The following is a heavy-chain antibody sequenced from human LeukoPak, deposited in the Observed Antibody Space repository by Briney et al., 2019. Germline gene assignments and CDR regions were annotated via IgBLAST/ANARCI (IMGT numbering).Heavy chain of an antibody. CDR2: TRYDGNNS. D-gene: IGHD1-1*01. CDR3: AKILTLEPDDAFDI. J-gene: IGHJ3*02. CDR1: GFTVSSNY. V-gene: IGHV3-30*02. Sequence: GGSLRLSCAASGFTVSSNYMSWVRQAPGKGLEWVAFTRYDGNNSYYADSVKGRFTISRDNSKNTLYLQMNSLRAEDTAVYYCAKILTLEPDDAFDIWGQGTMVTVSS.